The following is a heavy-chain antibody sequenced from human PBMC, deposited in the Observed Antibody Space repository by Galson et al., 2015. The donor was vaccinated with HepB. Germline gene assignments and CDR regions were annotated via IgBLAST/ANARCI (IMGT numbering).Heavy chain of an antibody. V-gene: IGHV1-18*04. Sequence: SVKVSCKASGYTFTSYGISWVRQAPGQGLEWMGWISAYNGNTNYAQKLQGRVTMTTDTSTSTAYMELRSLSSVTAADTAVYYCARGLTPVVVPAGRYMDVWGEGTTVTVSS. CDR1: GYTFTSYG. CDR3: ARGLTPVVVPAGRYMDV. CDR2: ISAYNGNT. J-gene: IGHJ6*03. D-gene: IGHD2-2*01.